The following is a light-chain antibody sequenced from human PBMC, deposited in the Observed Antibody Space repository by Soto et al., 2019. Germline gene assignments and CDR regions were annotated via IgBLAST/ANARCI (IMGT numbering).Light chain of an antibody. CDR3: QSYDSSLGGWYVV. Sequence: QSVLTQPPSVFGAPGQRVTISCTGSSSNIGAGYDVHWYQQLPGTAPKLLIYGNSNRPSGVPDRFSGSKSGTSASLAITGLQAEDEADYYCQSYDSSLGGWYVVFGGGTKLTVL. V-gene: IGLV1-40*01. CDR1: SSNIGAGYD. J-gene: IGLJ2*01. CDR2: GNS.